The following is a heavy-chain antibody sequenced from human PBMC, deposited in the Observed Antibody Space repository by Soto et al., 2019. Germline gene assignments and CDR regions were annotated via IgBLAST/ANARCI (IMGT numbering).Heavy chain of an antibody. CDR1: GGSISSYY. CDR3: ARDSSIAARQGGNWFDP. CDR2: IYYSGST. V-gene: IGHV4-59*01. Sequence: SETLSLTCTVSGGSISSYYWSWIRQPPGKGLEWIGYIYYSGSTNYNPSLQSRVTITVDRSKNQFSLKLSSVTAADTAVDYCARDSSIAARQGGNWFDPWGQGTLVTVSS. D-gene: IGHD6-6*01. J-gene: IGHJ5*02.